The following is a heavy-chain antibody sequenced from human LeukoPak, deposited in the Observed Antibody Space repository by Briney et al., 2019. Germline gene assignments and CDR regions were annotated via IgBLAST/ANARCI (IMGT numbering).Heavy chain of an antibody. D-gene: IGHD1-26*01. CDR1: GFTVSSNY. V-gene: IGHV3-53*01. CDR3: ARDPTYYLRYGYFDS. Sequence: GGSLRLSCAASGFTVSSNYMSWVRQAPGKGLEWVSAIYSGGSTYYADSVKGRFTISRDNSKNTLYLQMNSLRAEDTAVYYCARDPTYYLRYGYFDSWGQGTLVTVSS. J-gene: IGHJ4*02. CDR2: IYSGGST.